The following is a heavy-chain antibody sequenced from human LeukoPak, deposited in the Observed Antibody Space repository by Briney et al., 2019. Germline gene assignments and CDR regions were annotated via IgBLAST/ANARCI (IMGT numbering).Heavy chain of an antibody. J-gene: IGHJ6*02. Sequence: SETLSLTCTVSGGSISSGDYYWSWIRQPPGKGLEWIGYIYYSGSTYYNPSLKSRVTISVDTSKNQFSLKLSSVTAADTAVYYCAGSYYYYYGMDVWGQGTTVTVSS. CDR2: IYYSGST. D-gene: IGHD1-26*01. V-gene: IGHV4-30-4*01. CDR3: AGSYYYYYGMDV. CDR1: GGSISSGDYY.